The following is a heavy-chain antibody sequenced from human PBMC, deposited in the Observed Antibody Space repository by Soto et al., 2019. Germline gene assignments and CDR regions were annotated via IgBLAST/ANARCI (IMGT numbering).Heavy chain of an antibody. J-gene: IGHJ4*02. Sequence: EVQLLESGGGLVQPGGSLRLSCAASGFTFSSYAMSWVRQAPGKGLEWASAISGSGGSTYYADSVKGRFTISRDNSRNTLYLQMNSLRAGDTAVYYCAKSIAVAGTFDYWGQGTLVTVSS. D-gene: IGHD6-19*01. V-gene: IGHV3-23*01. CDR3: AKSIAVAGTFDY. CDR1: GFTFSSYA. CDR2: ISGSGGST.